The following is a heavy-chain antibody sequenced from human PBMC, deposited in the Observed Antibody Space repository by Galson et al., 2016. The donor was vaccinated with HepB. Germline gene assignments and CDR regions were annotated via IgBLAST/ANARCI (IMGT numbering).Heavy chain of an antibody. Sequence: SLRLSCAASGFTFSSYAMTWVRQPPGKGLEWVSTIGGSGGRTYYADSVKGRFTISRDNSKSTLYLQMNGLRAEDTAVYYCAKDRNYDLWSGYYIPLGGWGQGTLVTVSS. CDR1: GFTFSSYA. CDR2: IGGSGGRT. D-gene: IGHD3-3*01. V-gene: IGHV3-23*01. J-gene: IGHJ4*02. CDR3: AKDRNYDLWSGYYIPLGG.